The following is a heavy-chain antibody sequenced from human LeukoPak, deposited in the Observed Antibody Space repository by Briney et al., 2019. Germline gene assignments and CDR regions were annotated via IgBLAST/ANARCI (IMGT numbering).Heavy chain of an antibody. CDR1: GYTFTDYY. CDR2: IDPNSGGT. D-gene: IGHD6-13*01. V-gene: IGHV1-2*02. CDR3: ARQKAAAGHFDY. Sequence: GASAKVSCKASGYTFTDYYIHWVRQAPGQGLEWMGWIDPNSGGTNYAQKFQGRVTMTRDTSISSAYMDLSRLRYDDTAVYYCARQKAAAGHFDYWGQGTLVTVSS. J-gene: IGHJ4*02.